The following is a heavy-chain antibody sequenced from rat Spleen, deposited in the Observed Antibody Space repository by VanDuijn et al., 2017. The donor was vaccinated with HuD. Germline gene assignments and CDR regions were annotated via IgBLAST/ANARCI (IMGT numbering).Heavy chain of an antibody. CDR2: ITKTGGST. D-gene: IGHD1-9*01. CDR3: VRHGYTRYYFDY. CDR1: GFTFNNYW. Sequence: EVQLVESGGGLVQPGRSLKLSCVASGFTFNNYWMTWIRQAPGKGLEWIASITKTGGSTYYADSVKGRFTISRDNTKSTLYLQMDSLRSEDTASYYCVRHGYTRYYFDYWGQGVMVTVSS. V-gene: IGHV5-31*01. J-gene: IGHJ2*01.